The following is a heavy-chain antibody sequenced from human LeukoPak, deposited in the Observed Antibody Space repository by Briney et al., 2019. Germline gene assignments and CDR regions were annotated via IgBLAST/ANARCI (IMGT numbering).Heavy chain of an antibody. V-gene: IGHV3-48*03. CDR1: GFTFSSYE. Sequence: GGSLRLSCAASGFTFSSYEMNWVRQAPGKGLEWVSYISSSGSTRYYADSVKGRFTISRDNAKNSLYLQMNSLRAEDTAVYYCARDSSRDSYNYGTLLALSPNKDWYFDLWGRGTLVTVSS. D-gene: IGHD5-24*01. CDR3: ARDSSRDSYNYGTLLALSPNKDWYFDL. J-gene: IGHJ2*01. CDR2: ISSSGSTR.